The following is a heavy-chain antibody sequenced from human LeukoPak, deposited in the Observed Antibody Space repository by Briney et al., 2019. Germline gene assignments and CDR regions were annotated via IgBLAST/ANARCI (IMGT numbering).Heavy chain of an antibody. D-gene: IGHD4-23*01. J-gene: IGHJ4*02. V-gene: IGHV1-18*01. Sequence: ASVKVSCKASGYTFTSCGISWVRQAPGQGLEWMGWISAYNGNTNYAQKLQGRVTMTTDTSTSTAYMELSSLRAEDTAVYYCARDGGVDYGGNYFDYWGQGTLVTVSS. CDR3: ARDGGVDYGGNYFDY. CDR2: ISAYNGNT. CDR1: GYTFTSCG.